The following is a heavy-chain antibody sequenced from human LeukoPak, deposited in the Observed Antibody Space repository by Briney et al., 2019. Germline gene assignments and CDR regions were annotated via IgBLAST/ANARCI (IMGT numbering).Heavy chain of an antibody. CDR1: GYTFTGYY. V-gene: IGHV1-2*02. D-gene: IGHD6-13*01. CDR3: ARDTRYSSSWYGDYYYYMDV. J-gene: IGHJ6*03. Sequence: ASVKVSCKASGYTFTGYYMHWVRQAPGQGLEWMGWINPNSGGTNYAQKFQGRVTMTRDTSISTAYMELSRLRSDDTAVYYCARDTRYSSSWYGDYYYYMDVWGKGTTVTVSS. CDR2: INPNSGGT.